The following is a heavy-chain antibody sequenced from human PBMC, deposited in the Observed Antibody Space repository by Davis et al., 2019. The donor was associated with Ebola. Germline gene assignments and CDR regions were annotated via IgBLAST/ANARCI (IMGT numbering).Heavy chain of an antibody. CDR3: ARVDYDFWSGYYSPCWFDP. J-gene: IGHJ5*02. D-gene: IGHD3-3*01. Sequence: SETLSLTCTVSGGSISSYYWSWIRQPPGKGLEWIGYIYYSGSPNYNPSLKSRVTISVDTSKNQFSLKLSSVTAAGTAVYYCARVDYDFWSGYYSPCWFDPWGQGTLVTVSS. V-gene: IGHV4-59*01. CDR1: GGSISSYY. CDR2: IYYSGSP.